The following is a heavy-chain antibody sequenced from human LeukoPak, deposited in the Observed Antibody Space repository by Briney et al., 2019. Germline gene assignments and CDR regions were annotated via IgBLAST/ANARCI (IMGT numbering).Heavy chain of an antibody. V-gene: IGHV3-7*05. CDR2: IKRDGSEK. D-gene: IGHD6-13*01. Sequence: QAGGSLRLSCAASGFTFSSYWMSWVRQAPGKGLEWVANIKRDGSEKYYVDSVKGRFTISRDNAKNSLYLQMNSLRAEDTAVYYCARDRYSSSWYFDYWGQGTLVTVSS. CDR3: ARDRYSSSWYFDY. CDR1: GFTFSSYW. J-gene: IGHJ4*02.